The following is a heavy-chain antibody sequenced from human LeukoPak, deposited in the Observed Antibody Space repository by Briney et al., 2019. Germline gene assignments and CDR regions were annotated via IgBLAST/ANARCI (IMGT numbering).Heavy chain of an antibody. V-gene: IGHV1-18*01. J-gene: IGHJ4*02. Sequence: ASVKVSCKASGYTFTSYGISWVRQAPGQGLEWMGWISAYNGNTNYAQKLQGRVTMTTDTSTSTAYMELRSLRSDDTAVYYCAGEKMGWELPARFDYWGQGTLVTVSS. CDR3: AGEKMGWELPARFDY. D-gene: IGHD1-26*01. CDR1: GYTFTSYG. CDR2: ISAYNGNT.